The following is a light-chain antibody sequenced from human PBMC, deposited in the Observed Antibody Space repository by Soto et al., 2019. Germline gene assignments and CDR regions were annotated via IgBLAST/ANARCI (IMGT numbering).Light chain of an antibody. Sequence: QSALTQPASVSGSPGQSITIPCTGTSSNVGAYNYVSWYQQHPGKAPKLIIYEVSNRPSGVSYRFSGSKSGNTASLTISGLQAEDEDDYYCSSFTDTTTLEVFGTGTKLTVL. CDR2: EVS. J-gene: IGLJ1*01. CDR1: SSNVGAYNY. V-gene: IGLV2-14*01. CDR3: SSFTDTTTLEV.